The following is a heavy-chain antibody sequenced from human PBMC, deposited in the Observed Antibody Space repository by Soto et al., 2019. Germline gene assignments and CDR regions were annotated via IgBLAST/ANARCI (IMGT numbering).Heavy chain of an antibody. D-gene: IGHD5-12*01. CDR3: VRDRGYSGYTF. CDR2: ITSSSSNFT. CDR1: GFDFSDYY. J-gene: IGHJ4*02. V-gene: IGHV3-11*06. Sequence: GGSLRLSCAASGFDFSDYYMSWIRQAPGKGLEWVAYITSSSSNFTRYADSVRGRFTISRDNARNSVSLQMNSLRPEDTAVYYCVRDRGYSGYTFWGQGTQGTVSS.